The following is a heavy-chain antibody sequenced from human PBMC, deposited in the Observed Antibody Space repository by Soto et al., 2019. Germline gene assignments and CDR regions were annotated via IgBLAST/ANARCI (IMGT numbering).Heavy chain of an antibody. J-gene: IGHJ4*02. D-gene: IGHD6-13*01. CDR1: GFTFSSYA. CDR3: AKHSSSWYSTHDY. Sequence: GGSLRLSYAASGFTFSSYAMSWVRQAPGKGLEWVSAISGSGGSTYYADSVKGRFTISRDNSKNTLYLQMNSLRAEDTAVYYCAKHSSSWYSTHDYWGQGTLVTVSS. CDR2: ISGSGGST. V-gene: IGHV3-23*01.